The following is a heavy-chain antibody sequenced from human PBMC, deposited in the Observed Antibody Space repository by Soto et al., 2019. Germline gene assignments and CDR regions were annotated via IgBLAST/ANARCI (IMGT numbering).Heavy chain of an antibody. CDR2: INSDGSST. CDR1: GFTFSSYW. CDR3: ARATYDFWSGSPSFDY. Sequence: GGSLRLSCAASGFTFSSYWMHSVRHAPGKGLVWVSRINSDGSSTSYADSVKGRFTISRDNAKNTLYLQMNSLRAEDTAVYYCARATYDFWSGSPSFDYWGQGTLVTVSS. J-gene: IGHJ4*02. D-gene: IGHD3-3*01. V-gene: IGHV3-74*01.